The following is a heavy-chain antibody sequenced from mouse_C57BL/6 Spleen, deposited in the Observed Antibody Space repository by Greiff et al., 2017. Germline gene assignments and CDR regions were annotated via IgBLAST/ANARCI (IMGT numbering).Heavy chain of an antibody. J-gene: IGHJ3*01. CDR1: GFTFSSYG. Sequence: VHLVESGGDLVKPGGSLKLSCAASGFTFSSYGLSWVRQTPDKRLEWVATISSGGSYTYYPDSVKGRFTISRDNAKNTLYLQMSSLKSEDTAMYYCARHMDGSPFAYWGQGTLVTVSA. D-gene: IGHD2-3*01. CDR2: ISSGGSYT. CDR3: ARHMDGSPFAY. V-gene: IGHV5-6*01.